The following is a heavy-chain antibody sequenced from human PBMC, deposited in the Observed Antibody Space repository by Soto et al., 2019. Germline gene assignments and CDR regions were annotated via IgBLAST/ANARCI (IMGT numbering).Heavy chain of an antibody. V-gene: IGHV4-39*01. Sequence: SETLFLTCTVSGGSISSSSYYWGWIRQPPGKGLEWIGSIYYSGSTYYNPSLKSRVTISVDTSKNQFSLKLSSVTAADTAVYYCATLASTTGTRFYYFDYWGQGTLVTVSS. J-gene: IGHJ4*02. CDR1: GGSISSSSYY. D-gene: IGHD1-1*01. CDR2: IYYSGST. CDR3: ATLASTTGTRFYYFDY.